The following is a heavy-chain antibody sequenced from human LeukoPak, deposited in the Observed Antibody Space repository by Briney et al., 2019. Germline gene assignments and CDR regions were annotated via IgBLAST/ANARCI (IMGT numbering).Heavy chain of an antibody. Sequence: SETLSLTCAVSGGSISSGGYSWSWIRQPPGKGLEWIGYIYYSGSTYYNPSLKSRVTISVDTSKNQFSLKLSSVTAADTAVYYCASLAAMVRGVIVYMDVWGKGTTVTISS. CDR1: GGSISSGGYS. D-gene: IGHD3-10*01. V-gene: IGHV4-30-4*07. J-gene: IGHJ6*03. CDR3: ASLAAMVRGVIVYMDV. CDR2: IYYSGST.